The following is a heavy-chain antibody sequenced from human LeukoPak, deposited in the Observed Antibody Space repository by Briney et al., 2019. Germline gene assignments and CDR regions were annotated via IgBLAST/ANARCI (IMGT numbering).Heavy chain of an antibody. V-gene: IGHV3-23*01. CDR3: AKDGVVGASPPYYFDY. CDR1: GFTFSSYA. Sequence: GGSLRLSCAASGFTFSSYAMSWVRQAPRKGLEWVSAISGSGGSTYYADSVKGRFTISRDNSKNTLYLQMNSLRAEDTAVYYCAKDGVVGASPPYYFDYWGQGTLVTVSS. CDR2: ISGSGGST. J-gene: IGHJ4*02. D-gene: IGHD1-26*01.